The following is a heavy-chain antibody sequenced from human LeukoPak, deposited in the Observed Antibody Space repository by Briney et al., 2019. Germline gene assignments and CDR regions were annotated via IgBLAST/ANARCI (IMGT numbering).Heavy chain of an antibody. J-gene: IGHJ4*02. CDR3: ARVKRSVYFEGFFDC. V-gene: IGHV4-4*07. CDR1: GGSISSYY. D-gene: IGHD5/OR15-5a*01. CDR2: IHTSGIT. Sequence: PSETLSLTCTVSGGSISSYYWSWIRQPAGKGLEWLGRIHTSGITTYNPSLKSRVTMSVNTSRNQFSLRLNSVTAADTAVYYCARVKRSVYFEGFFDCWGQGTQVTVSS.